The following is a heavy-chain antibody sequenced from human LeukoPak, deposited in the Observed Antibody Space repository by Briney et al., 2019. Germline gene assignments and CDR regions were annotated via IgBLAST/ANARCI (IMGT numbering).Heavy chain of an antibody. CDR3: ATRDYYDNSGP. D-gene: IGHD3-22*01. CDR2: VSASGGST. V-gene: IGHV3-23*01. CDR1: GFIFSSYA. J-gene: IGHJ5*02. Sequence: GGSLRLSCAASGFIFSSYAMSWVRQAPGKGLEWVSAVSASGGSTYYADSVKGRFTISRDNPKNTLYLQMNSLRAEDTAVYFCATRDYYDNSGPWGQGTLVTISS.